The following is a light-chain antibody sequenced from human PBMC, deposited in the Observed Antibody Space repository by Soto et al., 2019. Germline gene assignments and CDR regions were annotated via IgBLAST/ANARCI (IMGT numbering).Light chain of an antibody. CDR3: TSYAGSNIWV. Sequence: QSALTRPPSASGSPGQSVTISCTGTSGDVGAYNYVSWYQQYPGKAPKLMIYEVNKRPSGVPDRFSGSKSGKTASLTVSGLQPEHEAHHHSTSYAGSNIWVFGGGTKVTVL. J-gene: IGLJ3*02. V-gene: IGLV2-8*01. CDR1: SGDVGAYNY. CDR2: EVN.